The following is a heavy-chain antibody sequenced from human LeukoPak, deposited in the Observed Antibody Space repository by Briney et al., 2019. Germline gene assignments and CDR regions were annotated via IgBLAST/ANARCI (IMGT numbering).Heavy chain of an antibody. D-gene: IGHD4-17*01. CDR1: GGSISSGGSY. CDR3: ARGVATVTTLYYYGMDV. Sequence: SETLSLTCTVSGGSISSGGSYWSWIRQHPGKGLERIGYIYYRGSTSYNPSLKSRVTISVDTSKNPFSLKLSSATAADTAVYYCARGVATVTTLYYYGMDVWGQGTTVIVS. CDR2: IYYRGST. J-gene: IGHJ6*02. V-gene: IGHV4-31*03.